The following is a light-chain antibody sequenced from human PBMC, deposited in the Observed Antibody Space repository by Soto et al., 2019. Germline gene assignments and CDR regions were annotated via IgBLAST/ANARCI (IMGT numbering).Light chain of an antibody. CDR1: NSNIGTNA. CDR3: ATWDDTLRSWV. J-gene: IGLJ3*02. Sequence: QSVLTQPPSASRTPGQRITISCSGSNSNIGTNAVNWYQQIPGTAPKLLIYNNNQRPSGVPDRFSGSKSGTSASLTISGLHSDDEADYPCATWDDTLRSWVFGGGTKLTVL. V-gene: IGLV1-44*01. CDR2: NNN.